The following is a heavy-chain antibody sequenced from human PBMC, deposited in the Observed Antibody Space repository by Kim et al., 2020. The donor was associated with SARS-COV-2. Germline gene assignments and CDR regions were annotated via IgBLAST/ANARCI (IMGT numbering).Heavy chain of an antibody. V-gene: IGHV4-59*08. Sequence: SETLSLTCTVSGGSISSYYWSWIRQPPGKGLEWIGYIYYSGSTNYNPSLKSRGTISVDTSKNQFSLKLSSVTAADAAVDYCARNQQEPEYSSEINGMGV. CDR3: ARNQQEPEYSSEINGMGV. CDR2: IYYSGST. D-gene: IGHD6-19*01. J-gene: IGHJ6*01. CDR1: GGSISSYY.